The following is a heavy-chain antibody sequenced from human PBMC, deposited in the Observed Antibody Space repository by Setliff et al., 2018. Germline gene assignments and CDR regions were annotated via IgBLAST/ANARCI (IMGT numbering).Heavy chain of an antibody. CDR1: GLTFTTFS. V-gene: IGHV1-18*01. J-gene: IGHJ4*02. D-gene: IGHD3-3*01. CDR2: ITNYNGKT. Sequence: VASVKVSCKASGLTFTTFSISWVRQAPGQGLEWMGWITNYNGKTDYAQKFQVRVILTTDTSTNTAYMELRNLRPDDKAIYYCATRTPVTFSGVVTTVWGQGSLVTVSS. CDR3: ATRTPVTFSGVVTTV.